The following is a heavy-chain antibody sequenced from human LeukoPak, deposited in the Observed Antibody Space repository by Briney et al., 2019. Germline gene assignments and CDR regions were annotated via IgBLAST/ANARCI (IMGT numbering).Heavy chain of an antibody. CDR1: GFPFSSYA. CDR2: ISGSGGST. D-gene: IGHD6-19*01. CDR3: AKDRAGLGHFDY. Sequence: GGSLRLSFAASGFPFSSYAMSWVRQAPGKGLEWVSAISGSGGSTYYADSVKGRFTISRDNSKNTLYLQMNSLRAEDTAVYYCAKDRAGLGHFDYWGQGTLVTVSS. V-gene: IGHV3-23*01. J-gene: IGHJ4*02.